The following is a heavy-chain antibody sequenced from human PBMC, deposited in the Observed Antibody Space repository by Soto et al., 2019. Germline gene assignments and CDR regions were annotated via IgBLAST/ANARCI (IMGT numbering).Heavy chain of an antibody. J-gene: IGHJ4*02. CDR3: ARVYYYGSGYFDY. Sequence: QVQLVQSGAEVKKPGSSVKVSCKASGGTFSSYTISWVRQAPGQGLEWMGRIIPILGIANYAQKFQGRVTITADKSTSTAYMELSSLRSEDTAVYYCARVYYYGSGYFDYWGQGTLVTVSS. V-gene: IGHV1-69*02. CDR2: IIPILGIA. CDR1: GGTFSSYT. D-gene: IGHD3-10*01.